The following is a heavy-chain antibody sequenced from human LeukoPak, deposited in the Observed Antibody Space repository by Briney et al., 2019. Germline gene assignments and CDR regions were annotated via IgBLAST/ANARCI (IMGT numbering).Heavy chain of an antibody. CDR2: ISGSGGST. CDR3: AKGYFDWLLMDYYYYMDV. D-gene: IGHD3-9*01. J-gene: IGHJ6*03. CDR1: GFTFSSYA. Sequence: GGSLRLSCAASGFTFSSYAMSWVRQAPGKGLEWVPAISGSGGSTYYADSVKGRFTISRDNSKNTLYLQMNSLRAEDTAVYYCAKGYFDWLLMDYYYYMDVWGKGTTVTVSS. V-gene: IGHV3-23*01.